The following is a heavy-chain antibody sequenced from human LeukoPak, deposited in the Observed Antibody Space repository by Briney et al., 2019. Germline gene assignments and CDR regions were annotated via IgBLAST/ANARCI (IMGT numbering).Heavy chain of an antibody. CDR2: IGDSGVPT. Sequence: GGSLRLSCAASQFTFTTYAMSWVRQAPRRGLEWVSSIGDSGVPTYYADSVKGRFTISRDNSQNTLYLQMNSLGADDTAVYYCAKVATWTYFDSWGQGTLVTVSS. D-gene: IGHD3/OR15-3a*01. CDR3: AKVATWTYFDS. CDR1: QFTFTTYA. J-gene: IGHJ4*02. V-gene: IGHV3-23*01.